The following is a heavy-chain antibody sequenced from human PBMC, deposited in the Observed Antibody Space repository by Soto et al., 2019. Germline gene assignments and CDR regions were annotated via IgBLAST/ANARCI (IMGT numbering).Heavy chain of an antibody. J-gene: IGHJ6*02. D-gene: IGHD1-26*01. Sequence: GASVKVACKASGYTFTNYAMHWLLQAPGQGLEWMGWINPNSGGRNYGQRFEGWVTMTRDTSISTAYIERSRLRADDTDGDYGATSCVVSYATTYYYVMAVWGHGTTVIV. CDR2: INPNSGGR. CDR3: ATSCVVSYATTYYYVMAV. CDR1: GYTFTNYA. V-gene: IGHV1-2*04.